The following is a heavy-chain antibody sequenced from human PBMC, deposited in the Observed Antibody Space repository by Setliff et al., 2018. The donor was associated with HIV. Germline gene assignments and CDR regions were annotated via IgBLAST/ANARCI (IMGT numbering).Heavy chain of an antibody. CDR1: GGSFSGYY. CDR2: INHSGST. J-gene: IGHJ6*02. D-gene: IGHD6-13*01. CDR3: TRAEHQLPYYYYYYGMDV. V-gene: IGHV4-34*01. Sequence: PSETLSLTCAVYGGSFSGYYWSWIRQPPGKGLEWIGEINHSGSTNYNPSLKSRVTISVDTSKNQFSLKLSYVTAADTAVYYCTRAEHQLPYYYYYYGMDVWGQGTTVTVSS.